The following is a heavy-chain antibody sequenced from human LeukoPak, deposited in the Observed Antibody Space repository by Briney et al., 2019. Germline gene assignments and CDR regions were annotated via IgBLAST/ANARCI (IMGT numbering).Heavy chain of an antibody. V-gene: IGHV1-46*01. CDR1: GYTFTSNY. CDR3: ARRSSEVAVAGTLVVNWFDP. CDR2: INPSGGST. J-gene: IGHJ5*02. D-gene: IGHD6-19*01. Sequence: ASVKISCKASGYTFTSNYIHWVRQAPGQGLEWMGIINPSGGSTRYAQKFQGRVTMTRDTSTSTVYMELSSLRSEDTAVYYCARRSSEVAVAGTLVVNWFDPWGRGTLVTVSS.